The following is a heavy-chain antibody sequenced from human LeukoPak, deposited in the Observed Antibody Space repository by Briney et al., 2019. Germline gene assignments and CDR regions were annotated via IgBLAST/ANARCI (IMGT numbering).Heavy chain of an antibody. Sequence: PSETLSLTCTVSGVSISSGSYYWSWIRQPAGKGLEWIGRIYTSGSTNYNPSLKSRVTTSVDTSKNQFSLKLSSVTAADTAVYYCARRELLDAFDIWGQGTMVTVSS. CDR1: GVSISSGSYY. CDR3: ARRELLDAFDI. CDR2: IYTSGST. J-gene: IGHJ3*02. D-gene: IGHD1-26*01. V-gene: IGHV4-61*02.